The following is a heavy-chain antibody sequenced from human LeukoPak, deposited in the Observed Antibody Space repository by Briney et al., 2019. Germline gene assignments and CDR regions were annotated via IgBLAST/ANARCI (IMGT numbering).Heavy chain of an antibody. D-gene: IGHD3-16*01. CDR2: IKQDGSEK. CDR1: GFTFSSYW. V-gene: IGHV3-7*01. J-gene: IGHJ3*02. Sequence: GGSLRLSCAASGFTFSSYWMSWVRQAPGKGLEWVANIKQDGSEKYYVDSVKGRFTISRDNAKNSLYQQMNSLRAEDTAVYYCATTTDEIMITFGGANAFDIWGQGTMVTVSS. CDR3: ATTTDEIMITFGGANAFDI.